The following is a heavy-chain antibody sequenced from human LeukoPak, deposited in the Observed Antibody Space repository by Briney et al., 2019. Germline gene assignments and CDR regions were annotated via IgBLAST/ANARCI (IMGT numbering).Heavy chain of an antibody. J-gene: IGHJ4*02. CDR3: AKGSSSGYFDYFDY. D-gene: IGHD6-13*01. CDR2: ISYDGSNK. Sequence: GRSLRLSCAASGFTFSSYGMHWVRQAPGKGLEWVAVISYDGSNKYYADSAKGRFTISRDNSKNTLYLQMNSLRAEDTAVYYCAKGSSSGYFDYFDYWGQGTLVTVSS. V-gene: IGHV3-30*18. CDR1: GFTFSSYG.